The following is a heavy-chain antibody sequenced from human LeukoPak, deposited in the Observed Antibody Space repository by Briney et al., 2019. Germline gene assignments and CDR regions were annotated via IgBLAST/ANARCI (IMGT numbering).Heavy chain of an antibody. J-gene: IGHJ6*02. V-gene: IGHV3-33*01. CDR1: GFTFSSYG. CDR2: IWYDGSNK. Sequence: HPGGSLRLSCAASGFTFSSYGMHWVRQAPGKGLEWVAVIWYDGSNKYYADSVKGRFTISRDNSKNTLYLQMNSLRAEDTAVYYCARDHGHVPFVGYGMDVWGQGTTVTVSS. D-gene: IGHD2-2*01. CDR3: ARDHGHVPFVGYGMDV.